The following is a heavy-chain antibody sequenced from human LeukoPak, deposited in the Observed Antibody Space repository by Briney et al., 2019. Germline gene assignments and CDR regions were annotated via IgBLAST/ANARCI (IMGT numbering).Heavy chain of an antibody. Sequence: GGSLRLSCAASRFTFRSYAMSWVRQAPGKGLEWVSAISGSGGSTYYTDSVKGRFTISRDNSKNTLYLQMNSLRAEDTAVYYCAKDRRGNYYGVLDYWGQGTLVTVSS. J-gene: IGHJ4*02. CDR3: AKDRRGNYYGVLDY. V-gene: IGHV3-23*01. CDR1: RFTFRSYA. CDR2: ISGSGGST. D-gene: IGHD1-26*01.